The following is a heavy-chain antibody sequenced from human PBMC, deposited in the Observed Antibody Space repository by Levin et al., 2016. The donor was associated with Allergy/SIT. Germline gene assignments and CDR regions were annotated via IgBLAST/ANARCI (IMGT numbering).Heavy chain of an antibody. CDR2: ISSSSSYI. J-gene: IGHJ4*02. Sequence: WIRQPPGKGLEWVSSISSSSSYIYYADSVKGRFTISRDNAKNSLYLQMNSLRAEDTAVYYCARVGSYGDYTHYYFDYWGQGTLVTVSS. D-gene: IGHD4-17*01. V-gene: IGHV3-21*01. CDR3: ARVGSYGDYTHYYFDY.